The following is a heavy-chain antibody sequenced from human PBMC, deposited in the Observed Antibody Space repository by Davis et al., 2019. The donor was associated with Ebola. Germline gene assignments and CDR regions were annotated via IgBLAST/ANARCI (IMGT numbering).Heavy chain of an antibody. D-gene: IGHD6-6*01. Sequence: AASVKVSCKASGYTFTGYYMHWVRQAPGQGLEWMGRINPNSGGTNYAQKFQGRVTMTTDTSTSTAYMELRSLRSDDTAVYYCARDSDIAARLFIYYYYGMDVWGKGTTVTVSS. CDR1: GYTFTGYY. CDR3: ARDSDIAARLFIYYYYGMDV. CDR2: INPNSGGT. J-gene: IGHJ6*04. V-gene: IGHV1-2*06.